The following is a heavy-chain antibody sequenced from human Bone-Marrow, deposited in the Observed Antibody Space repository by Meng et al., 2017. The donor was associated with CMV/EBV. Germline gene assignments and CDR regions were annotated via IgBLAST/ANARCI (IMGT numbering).Heavy chain of an antibody. J-gene: IGHJ6*02. CDR3: TTDGYYYGMDV. CDR1: GFTVSSNY. CDR2: IKSKTDGGTT. V-gene: IGHV3-15*01. Sequence: GESLKISCAASGFTVSSNYMSWVRQAPGKGLEWVGRIKSKTDGGTTDYAAPVKGRFTISRDDSKNTLYLQMNSLKTEDAAVYYCTTDGYYYGMDVWGQGTTVTVSS.